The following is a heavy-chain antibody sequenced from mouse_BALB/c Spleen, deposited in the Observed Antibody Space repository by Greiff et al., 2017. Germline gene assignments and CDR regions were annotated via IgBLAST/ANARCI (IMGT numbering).Heavy chain of an antibody. V-gene: IGHV7-3*02. J-gene: IGHJ3*01. CDR3: TRDLSMITTWGFAW. Sequence: EVKVVESGGGLVQPGGSLRLSCATSGFTFTDYYMSWVRQPPGKALEWLGFIRNKANGYTTEYSASVKGRFTISRDNSQSILYLQMNTLRAEDSATYYCTRDLSMITTWGFAWWGQGTLVTVSA. CDR1: GFTFTDYY. CDR2: IRNKANGYTT. D-gene: IGHD2-4*01.